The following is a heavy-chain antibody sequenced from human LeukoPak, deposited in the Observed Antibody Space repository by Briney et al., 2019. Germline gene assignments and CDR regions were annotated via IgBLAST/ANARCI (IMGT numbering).Heavy chain of an antibody. Sequence: GGSLRLSCAASGFTFSSYWMSWVRQAPGKGLEWVANIKQDGSEKYYVDSVKGRFTISRDNAKNSLYLRMNSLRAEDTAVYYCARVNSGSYYDGSVDYWGQGTLVTVSS. CDR3: ARVNSGSYYDGSVDY. J-gene: IGHJ4*02. D-gene: IGHD1-26*01. CDR2: IKQDGSEK. CDR1: GFTFSSYW. V-gene: IGHV3-7*01.